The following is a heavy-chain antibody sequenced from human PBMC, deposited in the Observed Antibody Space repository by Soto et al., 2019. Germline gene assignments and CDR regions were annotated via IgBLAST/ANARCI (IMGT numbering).Heavy chain of an antibody. CDR1: GFTFSSYG. CDR2: IWYDGSNK. CDR3: ARDFTMVRGVINPDY. D-gene: IGHD3-10*01. Sequence: GGSLRLSCAASGFTFSSYGMHWVRQAPGKGLEWVAVIWYDGSNKYYADSVKGRFTISRDNSKNTLYLQMNSLRAEDTAVYYCARDFTMVRGVINPDYWGQGTLVTVSS. V-gene: IGHV3-33*01. J-gene: IGHJ4*02.